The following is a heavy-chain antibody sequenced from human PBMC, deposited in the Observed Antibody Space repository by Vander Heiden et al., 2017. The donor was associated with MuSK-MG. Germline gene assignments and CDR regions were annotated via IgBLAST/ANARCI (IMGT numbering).Heavy chain of an antibody. CDR2: ISSRRRDI. J-gene: IGHJ4*02. CDR1: GFTFSSYS. CDR3: SRDGYPSY. D-gene: IGHD5-12*01. V-gene: IGHV3-21*01. Sequence: EVQLVESGGGLVKPGGSLRLSCAASGFTFSSYSMNWVRQAPGKGLEWVSSISSRRRDIDYADSVKGRFTISRENAKNSLYIKMNSLRAEDTAVYYCSRDGYPSYWGQGTLVTVSS.